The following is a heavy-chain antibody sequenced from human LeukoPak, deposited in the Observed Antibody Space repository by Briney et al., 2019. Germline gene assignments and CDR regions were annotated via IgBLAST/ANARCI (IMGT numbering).Heavy chain of an antibody. D-gene: IGHD6-19*01. V-gene: IGHV4-34*01. CDR1: GGSFSGYY. J-gene: IGHJ4*02. CDR2: INHSGST. CDR3: ASSGGEAQWLVPFDY. Sequence: PSETLSLTCAVYGGSFSGYYWSWIRQPPGKGLEWIGEINHSGSTNYNPSLKSRVTISVDTSKNQFPLKLSSVTAADTAVYYCASSGGEAQWLVPFDYWGQGTLVTVSS.